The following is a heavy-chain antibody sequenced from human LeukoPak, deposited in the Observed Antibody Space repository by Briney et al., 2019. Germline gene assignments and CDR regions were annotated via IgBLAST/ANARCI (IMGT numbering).Heavy chain of an antibody. D-gene: IGHD6-13*01. V-gene: IGHV3-23*01. Sequence: LTGGSLRLSCAASGFTFRDSAMTWVRQAPGKGLEWVSLISFSGDNTYYRDSVKGRFTVSRDDSKNTLYLQMNSLRAEDTAVYYCAREDSSGWYFPFDPWGQGTLVTVSS. CDR1: GFTFRDSA. CDR2: ISFSGDNT. CDR3: AREDSSGWYFPFDP. J-gene: IGHJ5*02.